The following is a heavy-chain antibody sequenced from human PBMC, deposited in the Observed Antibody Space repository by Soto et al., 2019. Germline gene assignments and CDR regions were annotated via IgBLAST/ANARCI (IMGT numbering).Heavy chain of an antibody. V-gene: IGHV3-7*05. CDR3: ARDLRLGYCSGGSCYS. D-gene: IGHD2-15*01. Sequence: EVQLVESGGGLVQPGGSLRLSCAASGFTFSSYWMSWVRQAPGKGLEWVANIKQDGSEKYYVDSVKGRFTISRDNAKNSLYLQMNSLRAEDTAVYYCARDLRLGYCSGGSCYSWGQGTLVTVSS. CDR2: IKQDGSEK. CDR1: GFTFSSYW. J-gene: IGHJ4*02.